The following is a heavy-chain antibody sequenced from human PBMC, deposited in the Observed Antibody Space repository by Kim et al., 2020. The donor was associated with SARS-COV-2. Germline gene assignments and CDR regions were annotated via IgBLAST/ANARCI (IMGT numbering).Heavy chain of an antibody. CDR1: GGSISSSSYY. Sequence: SETLSLTCTVSGGSISSSSYYWGWIRQPPGKGLEWIGSIYYSGSTYYNPSLKSRVTISVDTSKNQFSLKLSSVTAADTAVYYCAGLKNDAFDIWGQGTMVTVSS. V-gene: IGHV4-39*01. CDR2: IYYSGST. CDR3: AGLKNDAFDI. J-gene: IGHJ3*02.